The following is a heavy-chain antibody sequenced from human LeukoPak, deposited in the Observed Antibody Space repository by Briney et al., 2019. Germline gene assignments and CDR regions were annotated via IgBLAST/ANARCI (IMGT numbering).Heavy chain of an antibody. Sequence: SETLSLTCTVSGDSIGSYYWSWIRQSAGKGLEWIGRIYYSGSTYYNPSLKSRVTISVDTSKNQFSLKLSSVTAADTAVYYCASCIAVAGSNWFDPWGQGTLVTVSS. J-gene: IGHJ5*02. CDR2: IYYSGST. D-gene: IGHD6-19*01. CDR3: ASCIAVAGSNWFDP. CDR1: GDSIGSYY. V-gene: IGHV4-4*07.